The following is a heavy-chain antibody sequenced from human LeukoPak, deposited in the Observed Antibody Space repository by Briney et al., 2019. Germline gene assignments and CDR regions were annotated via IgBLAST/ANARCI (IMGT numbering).Heavy chain of an antibody. J-gene: IGHJ2*01. V-gene: IGHV3-30*02. Sequence: GGSLRLSCAAPGFTFSSYGMHWVRQAPGKGLEWVAFIRYDGSNKYYADSVKGRFTISRDNSKNTLYLQMNSLRAEDTAVYYCAKEKQWLPPERYFDLWGRGTLVTVSS. CDR3: AKEKQWLPPERYFDL. CDR2: IRYDGSNK. D-gene: IGHD6-19*01. CDR1: GFTFSSYG.